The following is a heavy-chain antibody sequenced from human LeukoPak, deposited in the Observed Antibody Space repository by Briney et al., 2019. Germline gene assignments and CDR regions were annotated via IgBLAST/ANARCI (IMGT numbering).Heavy chain of an antibody. CDR1: GGSISSGGYY. J-gene: IGHJ4*02. Sequence: SETLSLTCTVSGGSISSGGYYWSWIRQHPGKGLEWIGYIYYSGSTYYNPSLKSRVTISVDTSKNQFSLKLSSVTAADTAVYYCARLSMGIAVAGTDYWGQGTLVTVSS. CDR3: ARLSMGIAVAGTDY. V-gene: IGHV4-31*03. CDR2: IYYSGST. D-gene: IGHD6-19*01.